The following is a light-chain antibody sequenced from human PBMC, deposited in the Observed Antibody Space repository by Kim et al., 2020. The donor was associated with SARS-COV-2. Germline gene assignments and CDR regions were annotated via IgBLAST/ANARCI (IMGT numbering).Light chain of an antibody. Sequence: SYELTQPPSVSVSPGQTASITCSGAKLGDKYACWYQQKPGQSPVLVIYQDSKRPSGIPERFSGSNSGNTATLTISGTQAMDEADYYCQAWDSSSNWVFGGGTQLTVL. CDR2: QDS. CDR3: QAWDSSSNWV. J-gene: IGLJ3*02. V-gene: IGLV3-1*01. CDR1: KLGDKY.